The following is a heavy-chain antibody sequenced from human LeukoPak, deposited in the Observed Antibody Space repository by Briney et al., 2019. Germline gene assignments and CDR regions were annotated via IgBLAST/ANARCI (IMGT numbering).Heavy chain of an antibody. CDR1: GYTFTSYY. V-gene: IGHV1-46*01. D-gene: IGHD6-19*01. Sequence: ASVKVSCKASGYTFTSYYIHWVRRAPGQGLEWMGMISPSGGSTSYPQRFQGRVTMTRDTSTSTAYMELSSLRSEDTAVYFCARDGVAGTYYFDQWGQGTLVTVSS. CDR3: ARDGVAGTYYFDQ. J-gene: IGHJ4*02. CDR2: ISPSGGST.